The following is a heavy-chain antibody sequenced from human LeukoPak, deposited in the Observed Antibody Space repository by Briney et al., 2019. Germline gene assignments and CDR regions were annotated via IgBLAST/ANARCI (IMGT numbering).Heavy chain of an antibody. J-gene: IGHJ6*02. CDR2: IIPILGKA. D-gene: IGHD6-19*01. CDR1: GGTFSSYT. Sequence: SVKVSCKASGGTFSSYTISWVRQAPGQGLEWMGWIIPILGKANYAQKFQGRVTITADKSTSTAHMELSSLRSEDTAVYYCAREMGIAVAGTPDYYYYGMDVWGQGTTVTVSS. CDR3: AREMGIAVAGTPDYYYYGMDV. V-gene: IGHV1-69*08.